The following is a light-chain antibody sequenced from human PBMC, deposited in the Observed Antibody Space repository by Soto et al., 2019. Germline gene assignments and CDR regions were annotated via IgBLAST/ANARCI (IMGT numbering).Light chain of an antibody. Sequence: DIQITQSPSTLSSFVGDRVTITCRASQSIGVWLAWYQQKPGKAPKLLIYDASNLQTGVPSRFSGSGSGTEFTLTISSXQPDDFATYYCQQYDVDSGTFGQGTKVDIK. CDR3: QQYDVDSGT. CDR2: DAS. V-gene: IGKV1-5*01. CDR1: QSIGVW. J-gene: IGKJ1*01.